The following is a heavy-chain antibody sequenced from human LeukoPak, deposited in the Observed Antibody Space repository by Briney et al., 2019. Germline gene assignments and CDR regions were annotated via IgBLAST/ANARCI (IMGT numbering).Heavy chain of an antibody. D-gene: IGHD6-19*01. CDR2: ISGSGGST. V-gene: IGHV3-23*01. CDR1: GFTFSSYA. Sequence: GGSLRLSCAASGFTFSSYAMSCVRPAPGKGLEWVSAISGSGGSTYYADSVKGRFTISRDKSKNTLYLQMNSLRAEDTAVYYCAGSIAVAGTDYYYGMDVWGQGTTVTVSS. CDR3: AGSIAVAGTDYYYGMDV. J-gene: IGHJ6*02.